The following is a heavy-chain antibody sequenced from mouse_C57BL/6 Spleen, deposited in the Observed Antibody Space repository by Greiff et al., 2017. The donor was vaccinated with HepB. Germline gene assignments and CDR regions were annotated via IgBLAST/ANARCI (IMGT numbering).Heavy chain of an antibody. CDR3: ARDGGNYFAY. V-gene: IGHV5-4*01. CDR1: GFTFSSYA. CDR2: ISDGGSYT. J-gene: IGHJ3*01. D-gene: IGHD2-1*01. Sequence: EVKLMESGGGLVKPGGSLKLSCAASGFTFSSYAMSWVRQTPEKRLEWVATISDGGSYTYYPDNVKGRFTISRDNAKNNLYLQMSHLKSEDTAMYYCARDGGNYFAYWGQGTLVTVSA.